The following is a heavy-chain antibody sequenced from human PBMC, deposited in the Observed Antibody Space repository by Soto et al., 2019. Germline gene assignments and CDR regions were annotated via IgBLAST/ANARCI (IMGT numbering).Heavy chain of an antibody. CDR1: GFSLSNARMG. Sequence: QVTLKESGPVLVNPTEPLTLTCTVSGFSLSNARMGVSWIRQPPGKALEWLAHIFSNDEKSYSTSLKSRLTISKDTSKSQVVLTMTNMDPVDTATYYCARMRSAYSSSSSYWYFDLWGRGTLVTVSS. D-gene: IGHD6-6*01. V-gene: IGHV2-26*01. J-gene: IGHJ2*01. CDR2: IFSNDEK. CDR3: ARMRSAYSSSSSYWYFDL.